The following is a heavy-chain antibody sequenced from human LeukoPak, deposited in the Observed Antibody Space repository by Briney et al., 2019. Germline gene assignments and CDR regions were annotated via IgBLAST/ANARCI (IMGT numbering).Heavy chain of an antibody. V-gene: IGHV4-59*01. CDR3: ARLVYDSGSYYKHDY. Sequence: SETLSLTCSVSGGSISNYYWSWIRQPPGKGLEWIGYMFHSGSTNYNPSLKSRVTISVDTSKNQFSLRLSSVTAADTAVYYCARLVYDSGSYYKHDYWGQGTLVTVSS. CDR1: GGSISNYY. D-gene: IGHD3-10*01. J-gene: IGHJ4*02. CDR2: MFHSGST.